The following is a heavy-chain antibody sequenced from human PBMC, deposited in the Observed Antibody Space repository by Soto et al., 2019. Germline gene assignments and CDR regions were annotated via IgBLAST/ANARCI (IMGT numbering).Heavy chain of an antibody. Sequence: EVQLLDSGGGLVQPGGSLRLSCAASGFTFNNCAMTWVRQAPGKGLEWVSAISGGGDTTSYADSVKGRFTVSRAGSKNTLYLQMSSLRAEDTALYYCEKGRGGSGSLTPRVDFWGQGTLVTVSS. CDR2: ISGGGDTT. V-gene: IGHV3-23*01. D-gene: IGHD3-10*01. J-gene: IGHJ4*02. CDR1: GFTFNNCA. CDR3: EKGRGGSGSLTPRVDF.